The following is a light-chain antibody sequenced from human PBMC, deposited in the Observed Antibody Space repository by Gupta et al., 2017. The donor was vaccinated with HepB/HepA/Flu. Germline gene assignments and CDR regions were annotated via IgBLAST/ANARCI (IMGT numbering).Light chain of an antibody. Sequence: QLMLTESPPPCASLVASVKLTCTLSSGHSNHAIAWHQQQPEKAPRYLMSLNGDGSHTKGDGIPDRFSGSSSGAERYLTISSLQSEDEADYYCQTWDTGLWVFGGGTKLTVL. CDR1: SGHSNHA. CDR3: QTWDTGLWV. J-gene: IGLJ3*02. CDR2: LNGDGSH. V-gene: IGLV4-69*01.